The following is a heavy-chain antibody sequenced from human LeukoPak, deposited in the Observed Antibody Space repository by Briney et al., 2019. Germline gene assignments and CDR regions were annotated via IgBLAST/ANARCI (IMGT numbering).Heavy chain of an antibody. Sequence: GGSLRLSCTASGFTFSSYSMNWVRQAPGKGLEWVSYISSSSSNIFYADSFKGRFTISRDNAQNSLYLQMNSLRVEDTAVYYCAKDSLEEQLVQDYWGQGTLVTVSS. CDR3: AKDSLEEQLVQDY. CDR1: GFTFSSYS. CDR2: ISSSSSNI. D-gene: IGHD6-13*01. V-gene: IGHV3-21*01. J-gene: IGHJ4*02.